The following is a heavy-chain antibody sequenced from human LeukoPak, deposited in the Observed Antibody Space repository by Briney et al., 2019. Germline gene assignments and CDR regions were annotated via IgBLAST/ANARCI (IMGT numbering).Heavy chain of an antibody. Sequence: SETLSLTCTVSGGSTSSYYWSWIRQPPGKGLEWIGYIYYSGSTNYNPSLKSRVTISVDTSKNQFSLKLSSVTAADTAVYYCARGIRVDSNWFDPWGQETLVTVSS. D-gene: IGHD2-15*01. J-gene: IGHJ5*02. V-gene: IGHV4-59*01. CDR1: GGSTSSYY. CDR3: ARGIRVDSNWFDP. CDR2: IYYSGST.